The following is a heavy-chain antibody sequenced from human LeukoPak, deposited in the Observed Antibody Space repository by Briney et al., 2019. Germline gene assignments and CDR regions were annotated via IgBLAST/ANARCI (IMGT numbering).Heavy chain of an antibody. CDR3: ARPLFCAFDTCGYWLDP. CDR2: INPNGGAT. D-gene: IGHD3-9*01. CDR1: GYTFTKYL. J-gene: IGHJ5*02. Sequence: ASVKVSCKTSGYTFTKYLIHWVRQAPGQGLEWVGTINPNGGATSYAPRLQGRLTLTQDTSTSTVYMELRGLTPDDTAVYYCARPLFCAFDTCGYWLDPWGPGTLVTVSS. V-gene: IGHV1-46*01.